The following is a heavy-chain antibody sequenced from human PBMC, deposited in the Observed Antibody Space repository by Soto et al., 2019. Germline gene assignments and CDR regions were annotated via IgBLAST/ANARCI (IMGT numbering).Heavy chain of an antibody. V-gene: IGHV5-10-1*01. D-gene: IGHD3-10*01. CDR2: ADPTDSYS. CDR3: ARDSYYKSGNYFTYDTYAMAV. Sequence: PAASLKISFKGPGYSFANYWITWVRQIPGKGPECPGRADPTDSYSNYSPSFQGHVTTSADKSISTAYLQWSSRKASYTAMYYCARDSYYKSGNYFTYDTYAMAVGGQGSTVTVSS. CDR1: GYSFANYW. J-gene: IGHJ6*02.